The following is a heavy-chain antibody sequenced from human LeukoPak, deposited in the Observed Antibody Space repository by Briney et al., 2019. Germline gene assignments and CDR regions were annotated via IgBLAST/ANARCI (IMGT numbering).Heavy chain of an antibody. CDR2: IDYRGST. Sequence: SETLSLTRTVSGGSISSYYWSWIRQPPGKGLGWIAYIDYRGSTTYNPSLKSRVTISVDTSRNQFSLKLSSVTAADTAVHYCARSRSGYSYDHAAFDIWGQGTMVTVSS. CDR3: ARSRSGYSYDHAAFDI. V-gene: IGHV4-59*01. CDR1: GGSISSYY. D-gene: IGHD5-18*01. J-gene: IGHJ3*02.